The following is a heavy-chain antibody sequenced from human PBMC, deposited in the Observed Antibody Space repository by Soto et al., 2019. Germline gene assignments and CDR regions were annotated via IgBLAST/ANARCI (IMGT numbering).Heavy chain of an antibody. J-gene: IGHJ6*03. D-gene: IGHD2-15*01. CDR3: AGGLVMGDPYYYYYYYMDV. CDR1: GYTFTSYG. Sequence: QVQLVQSGAEVKKPGASVKVSCKASGYTFTSYGISWVRQAPGQGLEWMGWISAYNGNTNYAQKLQGRVTMTTDTSTSTAYMELRSLRSDDTAVYYCAGGLVMGDPYYYYYYYMDVWGKGTTVTVSS. CDR2: ISAYNGNT. V-gene: IGHV1-18*01.